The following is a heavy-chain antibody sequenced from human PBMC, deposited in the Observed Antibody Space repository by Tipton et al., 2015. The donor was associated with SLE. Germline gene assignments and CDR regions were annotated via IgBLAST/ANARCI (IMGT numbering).Heavy chain of an antibody. CDR2: IYYSGST. Sequence: TLSLTCTVSGGSISSSSYYWGWIRQPPGKGLEWIGSIYYSGSTYYNPSLKSRVTISVDTSKNQFSLKLNSVTAADTAVYYCASGGKRRPVLAPAVEVWGQGTLVTVSS. D-gene: IGHD2-15*01. V-gene: IGHV4-39*07. J-gene: IGHJ4*02. CDR3: ASGGKRRPVLAPAVEV. CDR1: GGSISSSSYY.